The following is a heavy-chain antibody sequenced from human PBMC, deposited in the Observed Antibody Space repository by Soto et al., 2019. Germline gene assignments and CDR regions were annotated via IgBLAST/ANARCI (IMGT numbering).Heavy chain of an antibody. CDR2: ISGSGGST. J-gene: IGHJ4*02. D-gene: IGHD3-22*01. Sequence: GGSLRLSCAASGSTFSSYAMSWVRQAPGKGLEWVSAISGSGGSTYYADSVKGRFTISRDNSKNTLYLQMNSLRAEDTAVYYCAKSVGYDSSGYLATFDYWGQGTLVTVSS. V-gene: IGHV3-23*01. CDR1: GSTFSSYA. CDR3: AKSVGYDSSGYLATFDY.